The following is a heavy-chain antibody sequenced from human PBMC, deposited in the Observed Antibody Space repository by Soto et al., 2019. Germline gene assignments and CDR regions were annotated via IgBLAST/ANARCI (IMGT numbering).Heavy chain of an antibody. CDR2: INPSGGST. CDR1: GYTFSSYY. CDR3: ARVGSYDAFDI. J-gene: IGHJ3*02. D-gene: IGHD3-10*01. V-gene: IGHV1-46*01. Sequence: ASVKVSCKASGYTFSSYYMNWVRQAPGQGLEWMGIINPSGGSTTYAQKFQGRVTMTRDTSTSTIYMGLSSLRSEDTAVYYCARVGSYDAFDIWGQGTMVTVSS.